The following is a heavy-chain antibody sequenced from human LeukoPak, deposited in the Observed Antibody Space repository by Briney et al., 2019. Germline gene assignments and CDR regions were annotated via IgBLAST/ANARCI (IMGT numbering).Heavy chain of an antibody. Sequence: PGGSLRLSCAASGFTFSSYAMSWVRQAPGKGLEWVSAISGSDSTYYADSVKGRFTISRDNAKNSLYLQMNSLRAEDTAVYYRARYSGSFDPWGQGTLVTVSS. J-gene: IGHJ5*02. V-gene: IGHV3-23*01. CDR2: ISGSDST. CDR1: GFTFSSYA. D-gene: IGHD2-15*01. CDR3: ARYSGSFDP.